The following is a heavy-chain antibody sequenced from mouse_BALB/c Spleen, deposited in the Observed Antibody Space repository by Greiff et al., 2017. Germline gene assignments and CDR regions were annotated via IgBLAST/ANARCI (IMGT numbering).Heavy chain of an antibody. CDR2: ISSGGSYT. Sequence: EVQGVESGGGLVKPGGSLKLSCAASGFTFSSYAMSWVRQSPEKRLEWVAEISSGGSYTYYPDTVTGRFTISRDNAKNTLYLEMSSLRSEDTAMYYCAREGVTMITTDAMDYWGQGTSVTVSS. D-gene: IGHD2-4*01. CDR3: AREGVTMITTDAMDY. V-gene: IGHV5-9-4*01. CDR1: GFTFSSYA. J-gene: IGHJ4*01.